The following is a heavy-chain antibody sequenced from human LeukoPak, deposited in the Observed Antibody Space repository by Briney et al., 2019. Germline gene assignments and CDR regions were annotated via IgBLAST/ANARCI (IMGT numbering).Heavy chain of an antibody. CDR1: GYTFTSYA. CDR2: INSGNGDT. Sequence: ASVKVSCKASGYTFTSYAMHWVRQAPGQRLEWMGWINSGNGDTKYSQRFQARVTITRDTSASTAYMELRSLRSDDTAVYYCARGAYYYDSSGYYPAPTPIDYWGQGTLVTVSS. V-gene: IGHV1-3*04. J-gene: IGHJ4*02. CDR3: ARGAYYYDSSGYYPAPTPIDY. D-gene: IGHD3-22*01.